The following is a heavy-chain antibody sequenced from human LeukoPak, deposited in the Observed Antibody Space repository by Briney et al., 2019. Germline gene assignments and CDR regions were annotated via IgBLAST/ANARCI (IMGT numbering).Heavy chain of an antibody. CDR1: GFTFSNAW. Sequence: GGSLRLSCAASGFTFSNAWMSRVRQAPGKGLEWVGRIKSKTDGGTTDYAAPVKGRFTISRDDSKNTLYLQMNSLKTEDTAVYYCTTDLGAISYYYYYGMDVWGQGTTVTVSS. V-gene: IGHV3-15*01. D-gene: IGHD3-9*01. CDR2: IKSKTDGGTT. J-gene: IGHJ6*02. CDR3: TTDLGAISYYYYYGMDV.